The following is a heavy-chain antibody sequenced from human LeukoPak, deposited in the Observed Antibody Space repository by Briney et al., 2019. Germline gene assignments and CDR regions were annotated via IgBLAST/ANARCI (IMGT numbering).Heavy chain of an antibody. J-gene: IGHJ3*02. CDR2: INHSGST. CDR1: GGSFSGYY. V-gene: IGHV4-34*01. D-gene: IGHD3-22*01. Sequence: SETLSLTCAVYGGSFSGYYWSWIRQPPGKGLEWIGEINHSGSTNYNPSLKSRVTISVDTSKNQFSLKLSSVTAADTAVYYCARVPYYYDSSGYNIDDAFDIWGQGTMVTVSS. CDR3: ARVPYYYDSSGYNIDDAFDI.